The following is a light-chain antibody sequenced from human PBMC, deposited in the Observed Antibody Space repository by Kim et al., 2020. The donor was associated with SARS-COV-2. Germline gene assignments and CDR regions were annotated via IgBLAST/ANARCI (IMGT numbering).Light chain of an antibody. CDR1: SSNIGSNY. J-gene: IGLJ3*02. V-gene: IGLV1-47*01. CDR2: RDN. Sequence: GQGVTISCSGSSSNIGSNYVYWYQQLPGTAPKLLIYRDNQRPSGVPDRFSGSKSGTSASLAISGLRSEDEADYYCAAWDDSLRGWVFGGGTQLTVL. CDR3: AAWDDSLRGWV.